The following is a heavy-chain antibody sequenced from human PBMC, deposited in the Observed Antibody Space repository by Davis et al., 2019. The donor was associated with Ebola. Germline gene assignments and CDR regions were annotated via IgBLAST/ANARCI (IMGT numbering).Heavy chain of an antibody. V-gene: IGHV1-8*01. CDR1: GYTFTSYD. D-gene: IGHD3-9*01. CDR3: ARPYYDILTGYQPFGY. CDR2: MNPNSGNT. J-gene: IGHJ4*02. Sequence: GESLKVSCKASGYTFTSYDINWVRQATGQGLEWMGWMNPNSGNTGYAQKFQGRVTMTRNTSISTAYMQLSSLRSEDTAVYYCARPYYDILTGYQPFGYWGQGTLVTVSS.